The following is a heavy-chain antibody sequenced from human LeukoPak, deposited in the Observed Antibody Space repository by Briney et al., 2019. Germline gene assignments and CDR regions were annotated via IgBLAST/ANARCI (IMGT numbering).Heavy chain of an antibody. CDR1: GGSFSGYY. J-gene: IGHJ6*03. Sequence: SETLSLTCAVYGGSFSGYYWSWIRQPPGKGLEWIGEINHSGSTNYNPSLKSRVTISVDTSKNQFSLKLSSVTAADTAVYYCAREITMVRGVIRRYYYYYMDVWGKGTTVTISS. CDR3: AREITMVRGVIRRYYYYYMDV. D-gene: IGHD3-10*01. CDR2: INHSGST. V-gene: IGHV4-34*01.